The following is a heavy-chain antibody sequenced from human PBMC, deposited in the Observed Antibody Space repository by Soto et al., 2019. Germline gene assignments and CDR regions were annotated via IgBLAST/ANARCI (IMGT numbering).Heavy chain of an antibody. J-gene: IGHJ4*02. D-gene: IGHD3-22*01. CDR2: ISAYNGNT. Sequence: ASVKVSCKTSGYPFSMYGISWVRQAPGQGLEWMGWISAYNGNTEYAQKFQGRVTMTRDISTSTAYLDLRSLRSDDTAVYYCARPSYYDTTKAFDYWGQGALVTVSS. V-gene: IGHV1-18*01. CDR3: ARPSYYDTTKAFDY. CDR1: GYPFSMYG.